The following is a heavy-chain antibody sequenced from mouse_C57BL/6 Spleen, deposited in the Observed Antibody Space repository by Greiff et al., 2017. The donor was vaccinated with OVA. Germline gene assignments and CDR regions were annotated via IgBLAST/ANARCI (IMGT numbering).Heavy chain of an antibody. D-gene: IGHD4-1*01. CDR2: IYPRSGNT. V-gene: IGHV1-81*01. J-gene: IGHJ3*01. CDR1: GYTFTSYG. CDR3: ARGGTGPRVAY. Sequence: QVQLQQSGAELARPGASVKLSCKASGYTFTSYGISWVKQRTGQGLEWIGEIYPRSGNTYYNEKFKGKATLTADKSSSTPYMELRRLTAEDSAVYFCARGGTGPRVAYWGQGTLVTVSA.